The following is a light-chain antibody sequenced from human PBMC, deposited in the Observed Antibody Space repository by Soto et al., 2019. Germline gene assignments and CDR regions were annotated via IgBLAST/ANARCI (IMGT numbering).Light chain of an antibody. CDR3: HQYGTLPLS. CDR1: QSVGSNK. J-gene: IGKJ4*01. V-gene: IGKV3-20*01. CDR2: GAS. Sequence: EIVLTQSPGTLSLSPGERATLSCRASQSVGSNKLAWYQQKSGQSPRLLIYGASDRATDIPDRFSGSGSGADFTLTISRLEPEDFAVYFCHQYGTLPLSFGGGTKVDIK.